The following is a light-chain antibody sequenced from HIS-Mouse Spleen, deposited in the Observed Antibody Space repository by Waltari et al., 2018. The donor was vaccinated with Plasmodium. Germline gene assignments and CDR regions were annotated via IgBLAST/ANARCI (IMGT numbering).Light chain of an antibody. Sequence: QSVLTQPPSASGTPGQRVTISCSGSSSHIGSNYVYWYQQLPGTAPKLLIYRNNLRPAGVPDRFSGSKSGTSASLAISGLRSEDEADYYCAAWDDSLSGWVFGGGTKLTVL. V-gene: IGLV1-47*01. CDR2: RNN. J-gene: IGLJ3*02. CDR1: SSHIGSNY. CDR3: AAWDDSLSGWV.